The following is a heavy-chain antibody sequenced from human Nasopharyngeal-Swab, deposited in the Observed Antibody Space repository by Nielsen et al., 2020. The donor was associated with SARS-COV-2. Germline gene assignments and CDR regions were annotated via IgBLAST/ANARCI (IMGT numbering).Heavy chain of an antibody. Sequence: ASVKVSCKASGYTFTSYGISWVRQAPGQGLEWMGWISAYNGNTNYAQKLQGRVTMTTDTSTSTAYMELRSLRSDDTAVYYCARDEGGSSSWYSYYYYYGMDVWGQGTTVTVSS. J-gene: IGHJ6*02. CDR3: ARDEGGSSSWYSYYYYYGMDV. CDR2: ISAYNGNT. CDR1: GYTFTSYG. D-gene: IGHD6-13*01. V-gene: IGHV1-18*01.